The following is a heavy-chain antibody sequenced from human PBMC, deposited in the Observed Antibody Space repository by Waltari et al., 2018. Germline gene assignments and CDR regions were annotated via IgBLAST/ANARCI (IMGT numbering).Heavy chain of an antibody. J-gene: IGHJ3*02. CDR2: IKPDGTST. CDR1: GFTFSTFW. Sequence: EVQLVESGGGLVHPGGSLRLSCEASGFTFSTFWMHWVRHLPGKGLVWVSHIKPDGTSTDYGDSVEGRFTISRDDSKNTLYLQMNSLKIEDTAVYYCTTRTWADGFDIWGQGTMVTVSS. CDR3: TTRTWADGFDI. D-gene: IGHD7-27*01. V-gene: IGHV3-74*01.